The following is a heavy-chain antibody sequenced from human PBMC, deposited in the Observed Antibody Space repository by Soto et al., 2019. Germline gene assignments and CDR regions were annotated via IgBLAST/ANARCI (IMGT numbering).Heavy chain of an antibody. CDR3: ARDSRYSSGWRMDV. CDR2: ISAYNGNT. J-gene: IGHJ6*04. Sequence: GAAMAGCFASCGDSLTSYGIICGGQGPGQGLEWMGWISAYNGNTNYAQKLQGRVTMTTDTSTSTAYMELRSLRSDDTAVYYCARDSRYSSGWRMDVWGKGTTVTAPQ. V-gene: IGHV1-18*01. D-gene: IGHD6-19*01. CDR1: GDSLTSYG.